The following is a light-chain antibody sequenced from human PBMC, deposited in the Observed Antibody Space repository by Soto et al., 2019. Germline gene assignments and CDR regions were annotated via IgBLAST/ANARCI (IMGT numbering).Light chain of an antibody. CDR1: QSVSSSY. Sequence: PGERATLSCRASQSVSSSYLSWYQQKPGQAPRLLIYGASTRATGIPARFSGSGSGTDFTLTISSLQPKDFAVYYCQQDYNLPYTFGQGTKLEIK. CDR3: QQDYNLPYT. V-gene: IGKV3D-7*01. J-gene: IGKJ2*01. CDR2: GAS.